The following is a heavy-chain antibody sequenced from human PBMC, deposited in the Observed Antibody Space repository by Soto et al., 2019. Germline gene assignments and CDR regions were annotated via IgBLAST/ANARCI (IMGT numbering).Heavy chain of an antibody. V-gene: IGHV1-8*01. CDR3: ARESCTNGVCYTFDY. Sequence: ASVKVSCKASGYAFTSYDINWVRQATGQGLEWMGWMNPNSGNTGYAQKLKGRVTMTRNTSISTAYMEMSSLRSEDTAVYYCARESCTNGVCYTFDYWGQGTLVTVSS. D-gene: IGHD2-8*01. CDR2: MNPNSGNT. J-gene: IGHJ4*02. CDR1: GYAFTSYD.